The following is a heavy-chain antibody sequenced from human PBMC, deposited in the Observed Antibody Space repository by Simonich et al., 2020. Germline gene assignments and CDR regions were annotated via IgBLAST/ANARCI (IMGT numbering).Heavy chain of an antibody. CDR2: INHSGST. D-gene: IGHD1-1*01. CDR3: ARGKGWKNAFDI. Sequence: QVQLQQWGAGLLKPSETLSLTCAVYGGSFSRYYWSWIRQPPGKGLEGIGEINHSGSTNYNPSLKSRVTISLDTSKNQFSLKLSSVTAADTAVYYCARGKGWKNAFDIWGQGTMVTVSS. CDR1: GGSFSRYY. J-gene: IGHJ3*02. V-gene: IGHV4-34*01.